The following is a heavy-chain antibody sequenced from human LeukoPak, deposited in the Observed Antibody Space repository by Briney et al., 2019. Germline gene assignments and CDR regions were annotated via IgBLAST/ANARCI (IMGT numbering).Heavy chain of an antibody. CDR2: FYSGGST. J-gene: IGHJ4*02. CDR1: GFTVSSNY. Sequence: GGSLRLSSVASGFTVSSNYMSWVRQAPGKGLEWLSVFYSGGSTYYADSVNGRSTMSRDNSKNTLYLQMNGLRVEDTAVYYCARVSPFDYWGQGTQVTVSS. CDR3: ARVSPFDY. V-gene: IGHV3-66*01.